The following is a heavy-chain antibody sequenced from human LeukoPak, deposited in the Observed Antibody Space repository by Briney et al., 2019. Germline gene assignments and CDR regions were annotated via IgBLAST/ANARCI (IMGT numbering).Heavy chain of an antibody. CDR1: GGSSSGYY. V-gene: IGHV4-34*01. CDR2: INHSGST. Sequence: SETLSLTCAVYGGSSSGYYWSWIRQPPGKGLEWIGEINHSGSTNYNPSLKSRVTISVDTSKNQFSLKLSSVTAADTAVYYCAREAAGTDYYMDVWGKGTTVTVSS. CDR3: AREAAGTDYYMDV. J-gene: IGHJ6*03. D-gene: IGHD6-13*01.